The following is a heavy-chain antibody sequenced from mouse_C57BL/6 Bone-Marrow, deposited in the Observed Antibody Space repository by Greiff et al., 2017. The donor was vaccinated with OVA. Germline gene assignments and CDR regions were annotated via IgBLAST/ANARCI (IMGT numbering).Heavy chain of an antibody. CDR1: GYTFTDYY. CDR3: ARWWSVFDY. J-gene: IGHJ2*01. CDR2: IFPGNGST. D-gene: IGHD1-1*02. Sequence: VKLMESGPELVKPGASVKISCKASGYTFTDYYINWVKQRPGQGLEWIGWIFPGNGSTYYNEKFKGKATLAVDKSSSTAYMLLISLTSDASAVYFYARWWSVFDYWGQGTTLTVSS. V-gene: IGHV1-75*01.